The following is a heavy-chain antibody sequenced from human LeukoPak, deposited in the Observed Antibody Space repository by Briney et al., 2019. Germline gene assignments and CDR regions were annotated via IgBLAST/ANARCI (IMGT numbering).Heavy chain of an antibody. D-gene: IGHD6-13*01. CDR1: GFTFSSYW. J-gene: IGHJ5*02. CDR2: INSDGSSR. Sequence: GGSLRLSCAASGFTFSSYWMHWVRQAPGKGLVWVSRINSDGSSRSYADSVRGRFSISRDNAKNTLYLQMNSLRAEDTAVYYCAHPTEYSSSWYGNWFDPWGQGTLVTVSS. V-gene: IGHV3-74*01. CDR3: AHPTEYSSSWYGNWFDP.